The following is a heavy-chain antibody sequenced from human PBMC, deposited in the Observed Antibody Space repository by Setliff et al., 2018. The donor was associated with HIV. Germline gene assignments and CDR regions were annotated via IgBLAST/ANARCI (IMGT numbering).Heavy chain of an antibody. Sequence: VKVSCKASGYSFSSYYMHWVRQAPGQGLEWMGIINPRGGKANYAQRFQGRLTVTTDTSTSTVYMELRLLTSDDTAIYYCAREGHVATPGSSEFDPWGQGTLVTVPQ. CDR3: AREGHVATPGSSEFDP. V-gene: IGHV1-46*01. D-gene: IGHD2-15*01. CDR1: GYSFSSYY. J-gene: IGHJ5*02. CDR2: INPRGGKA.